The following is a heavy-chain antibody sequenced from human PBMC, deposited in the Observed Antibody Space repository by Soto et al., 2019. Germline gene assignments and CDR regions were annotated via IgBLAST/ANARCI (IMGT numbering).Heavy chain of an antibody. CDR3: ARSLYCSSTSCLRVGFDP. V-gene: IGHV5-51*01. CDR1: GYSFTSYW. CDR2: IYPGDSDT. J-gene: IGHJ5*02. Sequence: GESLKISCKGSGYSFTSYWIGWVRQMPGKGMEWMGIIYPGDSDTRYSPSFQGQVTISADKSISTAYLQWSSLKASDTAMYYCARSLYCSSTSCLRVGFDPWGQGTLVTVSS. D-gene: IGHD2-2*01.